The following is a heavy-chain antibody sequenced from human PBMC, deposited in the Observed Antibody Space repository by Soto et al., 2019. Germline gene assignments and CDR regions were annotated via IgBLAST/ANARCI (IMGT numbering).Heavy chain of an antibody. D-gene: IGHD3-3*01. CDR2: INHSGST. Sequence: PSETLSLTCAVYGGSFSGYYWSWIRQPPGKGLEWIGEINHSGSTNYNPSLKSRVTISVDTSKNQFSLKLSSVTAADTAVYYCARGQSRHHFWSGYPLIDYWGQGTLVPVSS. J-gene: IGHJ4*02. CDR3: ARGQSRHHFWSGYPLIDY. CDR1: GGSFSGYY. V-gene: IGHV4-34*01.